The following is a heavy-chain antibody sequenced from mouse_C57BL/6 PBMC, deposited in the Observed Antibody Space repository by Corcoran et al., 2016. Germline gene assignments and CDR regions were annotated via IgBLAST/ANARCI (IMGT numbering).Heavy chain of an antibody. CDR3: ARTGSNAWFAY. J-gene: IGHJ3*01. V-gene: IGHV1-26*01. D-gene: IGHD1-1*01. Sequence: EVQLQQSGPELVKPGASVKISCKASGYTLTDYYMNGVKQSHGKSLEWIGDINPNNGGTSYNQKFKGKATLTVDKSSSTAYMELRSLTSEDSAVYYCARTGSNAWFAYWGQGTLVTVSA. CDR2: INPNNGGT. CDR1: GYTLTDYY.